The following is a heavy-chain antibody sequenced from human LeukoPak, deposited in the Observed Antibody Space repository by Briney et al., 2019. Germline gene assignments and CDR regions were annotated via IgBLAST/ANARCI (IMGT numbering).Heavy chain of an antibody. D-gene: IGHD6-19*01. V-gene: IGHV4-34*01. CDR3: ARGRVTVAGITFFDY. Sequence: SETLSLTCAVYGGSFSGYYWSWIRQPPGKGLEWIGEINHSGSTNYNPSLKSRVTISADTSKNQFSLKLSSVTAADTAVYYCARGRVTVAGITFFDYWGQGTLVTVSS. CDR1: GGSFSGYY. CDR2: INHSGST. J-gene: IGHJ4*02.